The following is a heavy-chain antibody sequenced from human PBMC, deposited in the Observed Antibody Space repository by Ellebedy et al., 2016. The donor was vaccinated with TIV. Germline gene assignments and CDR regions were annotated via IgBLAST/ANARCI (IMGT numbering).Heavy chain of an antibody. CDR2: TYYRSRWFS. Sequence: SETLSLTXVISGDSVSNNSATWNWVRQSPSRGLEWLGRTYYRSRWFSDYAVSVESRISVTPDTSKNQFSLQLNSVSPEDTAVFYCVRRGREFTFDVWGQGTMVTVS. V-gene: IGHV6-1*01. D-gene: IGHD2-15*01. CDR3: VRRGREFTFDV. J-gene: IGHJ3*01. CDR1: GDSVSNNSAT.